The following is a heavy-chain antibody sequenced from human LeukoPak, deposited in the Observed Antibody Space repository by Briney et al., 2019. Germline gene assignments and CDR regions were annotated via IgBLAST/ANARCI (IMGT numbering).Heavy chain of an antibody. CDR3: ARDGNGYCSGGSCYPYYMDV. Sequence: GGSLRLSCAASGFTFSRYGMSWVRQAPGKGLEWVSAISGSGGSTYYADSVKGRFTISRDNSKNTLYLQMNSLRAEDTAVYYCARDGNGYCSGGSCYPYYMDVWGKGTTVTISS. CDR1: GFTFSRYG. J-gene: IGHJ6*03. D-gene: IGHD2-15*01. V-gene: IGHV3-23*01. CDR2: ISGSGGST.